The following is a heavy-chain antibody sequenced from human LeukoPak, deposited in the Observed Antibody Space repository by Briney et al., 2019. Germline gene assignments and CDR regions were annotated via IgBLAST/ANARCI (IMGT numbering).Heavy chain of an antibody. D-gene: IGHD2-2*01. J-gene: IGHJ4*02. CDR1: GFTFSSYA. Sequence: PGRSLRLSCAASGFTFSSYAMHWVRQAPGKGLEWVSAISGSGGSTYYADSVKGRFTISRDNSKNTLYLQMNSLRAEDTAVYYCAREGVGYCSSTSCPFDYWGQGTLVTVSS. CDR3: AREGVGYCSSTSCPFDY. V-gene: IGHV3-23*01. CDR2: ISGSGGST.